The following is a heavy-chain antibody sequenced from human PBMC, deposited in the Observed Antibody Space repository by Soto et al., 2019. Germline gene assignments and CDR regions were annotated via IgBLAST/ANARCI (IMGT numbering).Heavy chain of an antibody. CDR2: ISGSGGST. CDR3: AKASQWLVPWFDP. CDR1: GFTFSSYA. J-gene: IGHJ5*02. V-gene: IGHV3-23*01. D-gene: IGHD6-19*01. Sequence: GGSLSLSCAASGFTFSSYAMSWVRQAPGKGLEWVSAISGSGGSTYYADSVKGRFTISRENSRNTLYLQMNSLRAEDTAVYYCAKASQWLVPWFDPWGQGTLVTVAS.